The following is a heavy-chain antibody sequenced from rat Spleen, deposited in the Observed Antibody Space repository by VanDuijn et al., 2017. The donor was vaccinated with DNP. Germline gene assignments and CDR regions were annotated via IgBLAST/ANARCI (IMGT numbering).Heavy chain of an antibody. V-gene: IGHV10-5*01. CDR1: VLTFSTAA. CDR2: IRTKPKNYAN. D-gene: IGHD1-10*01. J-gene: IGHJ2*01. CDR3: TEAIITGDY. Sequence: VQLVESGGGLVQPKESFKISCAASVLTFSTAALYWVHQATGKGLECGVHIRTKPKNYANSYADSVKGRFTISRDVSKSMVYLQMDNLKTEDTAMYYCTEAIITGDYWGKGVMVTVSS.